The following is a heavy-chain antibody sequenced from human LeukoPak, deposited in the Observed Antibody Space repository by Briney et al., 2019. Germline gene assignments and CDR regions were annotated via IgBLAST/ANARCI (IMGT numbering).Heavy chain of an antibody. Sequence: GGSLRLSCAASRFTFSSYGMNWVRQAPGKGLEWVSSISSSSSYIYYADSVKGRFTISRDNAKNSLHLQMNSLRAEDTAVYYCAREVGAGSSVDYYYYMDVWGKGTTVTVSS. CDR1: RFTFSSYG. J-gene: IGHJ6*03. CDR2: ISSSSSYI. D-gene: IGHD1-26*01. V-gene: IGHV3-21*01. CDR3: AREVGAGSSVDYYYYMDV.